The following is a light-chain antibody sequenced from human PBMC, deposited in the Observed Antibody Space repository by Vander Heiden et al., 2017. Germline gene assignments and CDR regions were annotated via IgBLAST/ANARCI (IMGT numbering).Light chain of an antibody. CDR3: QQYGNSPPNA. Sequence: EIVLTQSPGSLSLSPGERATLPCRASQTVTSDYLAWYQQKPGQAPRLLIYGASTRATGIPDRFSGSVSGTDFTLTISRLEPEDFAVYHCQQYGNSPPNAFGQGTKVEIK. CDR2: GAS. CDR1: QTVTSDY. J-gene: IGKJ2*01. V-gene: IGKV3-20*01.